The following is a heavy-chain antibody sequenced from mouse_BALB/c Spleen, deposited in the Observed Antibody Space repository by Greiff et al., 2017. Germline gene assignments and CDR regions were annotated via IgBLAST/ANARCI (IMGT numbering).Heavy chain of an antibody. V-gene: IGHV1-7*01. J-gene: IGHJ2*01. CDR3: ARWDTTVVADY. Sequence: VKLMESGAELAKPGASVKMSCKASGYTFTSYWMHWVKQRPGQGLEWIGYINPSTGYTEYNQKFKDKATLTADKSSSTAYMQLSSLTSEDSAVYYCARWDTTVVADYWGQGTTLTVSS. CDR1: GYTFTSYW. CDR2: INPSTGYT. D-gene: IGHD1-1*01.